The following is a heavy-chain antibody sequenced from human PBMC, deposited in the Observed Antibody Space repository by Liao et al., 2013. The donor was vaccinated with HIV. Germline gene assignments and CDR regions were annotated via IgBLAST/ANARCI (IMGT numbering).Heavy chain of an antibody. CDR1: GGSIRSGSYY. J-gene: IGHJ4*02. Sequence: QVQLQESGPGLVKPSQTLSLTCTVSGGSIRSGSYYWSWIRQPAGKGLEWIGRIYTSGSTNYNPSLKSRVTISVDTSKNQFSLKLSSVTAADTAVYYCARGEYSGYDQGVYFDYWGQGTLVTVSS. CDR3: ARGEYSGYDQGVYFDY. D-gene: IGHD5-12*01. V-gene: IGHV4-61*02. CDR2: IYTSGST.